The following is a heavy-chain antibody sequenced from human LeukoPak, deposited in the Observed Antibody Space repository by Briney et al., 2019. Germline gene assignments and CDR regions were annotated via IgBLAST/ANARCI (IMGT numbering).Heavy chain of an antibody. CDR1: GYSFTTYG. CDR2: ISAYNGNT. D-gene: IGHD4-23*01. CDR3: ARRRYGGNSRQFDY. Sequence: ASVKVSCKASGYSFTTYGISWVRQAPGQGLEWMGWISAYNGNTNYAQKLQGRVTMTTDTSTSTAYMELRSLRSDDTAVYYCARRRYGGNSRQFDYWGQGTLVTVSS. V-gene: IGHV1-18*01. J-gene: IGHJ4*02.